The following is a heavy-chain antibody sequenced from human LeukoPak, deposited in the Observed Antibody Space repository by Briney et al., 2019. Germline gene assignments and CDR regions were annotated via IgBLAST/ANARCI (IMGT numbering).Heavy chain of an antibody. D-gene: IGHD3-22*01. CDR2: INKGGSYM. J-gene: IGHJ4*02. CDR3: ARGAYYYED. CDR1: GFTFRDYT. V-gene: IGHV3-21*01. Sequence: GGSLRLSCAASGFTFRDYTMNWVRQTPGKGLEWVSAINKGGSYMTYADSVKGRFTVSRDNAKNSLFLQMNNLRVEDTAVYFCARGAYYYEDWGQGTLVTVSS.